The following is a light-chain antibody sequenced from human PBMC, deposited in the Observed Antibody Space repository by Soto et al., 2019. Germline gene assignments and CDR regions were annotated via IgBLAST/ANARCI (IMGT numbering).Light chain of an antibody. V-gene: IGKV3-20*01. Sequence: DIVLTQSPGTLSLSPGERATLSCRASQSLRSTSLAWYQQKPGQAPRLLMYGASNRATGIPDRFSGSGSGTEFTLTISSLQSEDVGTYYCQQYDTWPPYSFGQGTKVDIK. J-gene: IGKJ2*03. CDR1: QSLRSTS. CDR2: GAS. CDR3: QQYDTWPPYS.